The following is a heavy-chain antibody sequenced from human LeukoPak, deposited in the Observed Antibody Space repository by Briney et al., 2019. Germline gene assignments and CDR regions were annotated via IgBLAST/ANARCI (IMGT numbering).Heavy chain of an antibody. CDR2: TYYSGST. CDR1: GGSISSNNYY. Sequence: PSETLSLTCTVSGGSISSNNYYWGWLRQPPGKGLEWIGSTYYSGSTYYNPSLKSRVTISVDTSKNQFSLQLSSVTPEDTAVYYCAGQNNTYRHYRLGRFDPWGQGTLVTVSS. V-gene: IGHV4-39*01. D-gene: IGHD4-11*01. J-gene: IGHJ5*02. CDR3: AGQNNTYRHYRLGRFDP.